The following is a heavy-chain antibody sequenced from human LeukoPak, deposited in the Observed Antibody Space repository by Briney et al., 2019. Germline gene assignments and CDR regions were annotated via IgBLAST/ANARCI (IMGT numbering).Heavy chain of an antibody. CDR1: GYTFTSYG. CDR2: ISAYNGKT. CDR3: ARDQAGYYYDSSGYYSHTHGWFDP. Sequence: ASVKVSRKASGYTFTSYGFSWVRQAPGQGLEWMGWISAYNGKTNYAQKLQGRVTMTTDTSTSTAYMELRSLRSDDTAVYYCARDQAGYYYDSSGYYSHTHGWFDPWGQGTLVTVSS. V-gene: IGHV1-18*01. D-gene: IGHD3-22*01. J-gene: IGHJ5*02.